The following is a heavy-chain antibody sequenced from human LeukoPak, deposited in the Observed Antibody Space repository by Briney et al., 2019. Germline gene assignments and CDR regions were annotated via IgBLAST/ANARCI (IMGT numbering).Heavy chain of an antibody. CDR3: ASRGSEYAFDI. Sequence: GGSLRLSCAASGFTFSDYYMSWIRQAPGKGLEWVSYISSSGSTIYYADSVKGRFTTSRDNAKNSLYLQMNSLRAEDTAVYYCASRGSEYAFDIWGQGTMVTVSS. V-gene: IGHV3-11*01. CDR1: GFTFSDYY. J-gene: IGHJ3*02. D-gene: IGHD6-25*01. CDR2: ISSSGSTI.